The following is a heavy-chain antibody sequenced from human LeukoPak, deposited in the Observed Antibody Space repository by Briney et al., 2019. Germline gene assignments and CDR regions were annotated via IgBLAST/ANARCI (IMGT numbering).Heavy chain of an antibody. J-gene: IGHJ4*02. CDR3: ARDYTY. D-gene: IGHD4-11*01. CDR2: IYSGGST. V-gene: IGHV3-66*01. Sequence: GGSLTLSCAASGFTVSSNYMSWVRQAPGKGLEWVSVIYSGGSTYYADAVKGRFTISRDNSKNTLYLQMNSLRAEDTAVYYCARDYTYWGQGTLVTVSS. CDR1: GFTVSSNY.